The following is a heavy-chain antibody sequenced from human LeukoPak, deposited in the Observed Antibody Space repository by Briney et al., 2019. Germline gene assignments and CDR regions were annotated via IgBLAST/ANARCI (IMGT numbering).Heavy chain of an antibody. D-gene: IGHD3-10*01. CDR1: GYTFTSYD. V-gene: IGHV1-8*03. J-gene: IGHJ4*02. CDR3: ARLDYYGSGSYFLDDY. Sequence: ASVKVSCKASGYTFTSYDINWVRQATGQGLEWMGWMNPNSGNTGYAQKFQGRVTITRNTSISTAYMELSSLRSEDTAVYYCARLDYYGSGSYFLDDYWGQGTLVTVSS. CDR2: MNPNSGNT.